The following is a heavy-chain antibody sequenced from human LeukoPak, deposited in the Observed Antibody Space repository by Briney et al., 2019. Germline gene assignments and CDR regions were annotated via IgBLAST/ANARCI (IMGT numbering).Heavy chain of an antibody. V-gene: IGHV3-15*01. CDR3: VRQYCSSISCYKAADY. D-gene: IGHD2-2*02. Sequence: GGSLRLSCAASGFSFSSAWMTWVRQPPGKGLEWVGRIKSKTDGGTVDYAAPVKGRFTISRDDSINTLYLQVNSLKTEDTAMYYCVRQYCSSISCYKAADYWGQGTLVTVSS. CDR1: GFSFSSAW. J-gene: IGHJ4*02. CDR2: IKSKTDGGTV.